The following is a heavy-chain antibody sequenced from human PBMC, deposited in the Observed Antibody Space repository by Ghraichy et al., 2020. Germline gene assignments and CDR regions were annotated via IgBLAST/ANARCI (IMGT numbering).Heavy chain of an antibody. CDR3: ARRPTTYSGSSIKLYYFDY. V-gene: IGHV4-39*01. D-gene: IGHD1-26*01. Sequence: SETLSLTCTVSGGSISSSSYYWGWIRQPPGKGLEWIGSIYYSGSTYYNPSLKSRVTISVDTSKNQFSLKLSSVTAADTAVYYCARRPTTYSGSSIKLYYFDYWGQGTLVTVSS. CDR2: IYYSGST. CDR1: GGSISSSSYY. J-gene: IGHJ4*02.